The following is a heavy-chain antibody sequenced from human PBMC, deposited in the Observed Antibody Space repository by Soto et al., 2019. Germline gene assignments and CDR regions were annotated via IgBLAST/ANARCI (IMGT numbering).Heavy chain of an antibody. CDR1: GASITSGSYS. Sequence: SETLSLTCTVSGASITSGSYSWSWIRQAPGKGLEWIGNIHVTGYTAFSPSLKRRVTMSVDTSKNQFSLKLSSVTAADTAVYYCAIPAHDAFDIWGQGTMVTVSS. CDR3: AIPAHDAFDI. V-gene: IGHV4-30-2*03. J-gene: IGHJ3*02. CDR2: IHVTGYT. D-gene: IGHD2-15*01.